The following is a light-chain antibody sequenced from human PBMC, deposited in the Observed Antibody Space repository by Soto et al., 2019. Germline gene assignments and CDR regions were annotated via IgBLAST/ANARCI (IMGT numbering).Light chain of an antibody. CDR1: QSVSSNY. J-gene: IGKJ4*01. CDR2: GAS. V-gene: IGKV3-20*01. Sequence: EIVLTQSPGTLSLSPGERATLSCRASQSVSSNYLAWYQQKPGQAPRLLIYGASSRATGVPDRFSGSGSGTDFTLTISRLETEDFALYYCQQYGSSPPLTFGGGTKVEIK. CDR3: QQYGSSPPLT.